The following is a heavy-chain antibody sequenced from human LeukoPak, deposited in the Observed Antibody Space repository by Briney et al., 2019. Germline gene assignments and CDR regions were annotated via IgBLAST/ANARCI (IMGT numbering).Heavy chain of an antibody. CDR2: INWNGGST. V-gene: IGHV3-20*04. J-gene: IGHJ4*02. CDR1: GFTFDDFG. D-gene: IGHD2-21*02. Sequence: GGSLRLSCATSGFTFDDFGMSWVRQAPGKGLEWVSGINWNGGSTGYADSVKGRFTISRDNGKNSLYLQMNSLRAEDTALYYCARGSEVVTAIPWYFDYWGQGTLVTVSS. CDR3: ARGSEVVTAIPWYFDY.